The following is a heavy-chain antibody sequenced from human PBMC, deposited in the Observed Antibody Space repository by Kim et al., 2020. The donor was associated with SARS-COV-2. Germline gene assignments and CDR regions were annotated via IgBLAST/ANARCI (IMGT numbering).Heavy chain of an antibody. V-gene: IGHV3-30-3*01. J-gene: IGHJ6*03. Sequence: GGSLRLSCAASGFTFSSYAMHWVRQAPGKGLEWVAVISYDGSNKYYADSVKGRFTISRDNSKNTLYLQMNSLRAEDTAVYYCARGSSIAARRSYYYYYYMDVWGKGTTVTVSS. CDR3: ARGSSIAARRSYYYYYYMDV. D-gene: IGHD6-6*01. CDR1: GFTFSSYA. CDR2: ISYDGSNK.